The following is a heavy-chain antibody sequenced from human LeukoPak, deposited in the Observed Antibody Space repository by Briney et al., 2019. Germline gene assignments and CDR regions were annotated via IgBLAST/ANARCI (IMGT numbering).Heavy chain of an antibody. J-gene: IGHJ5*02. CDR3: ARRGDYYGSGSYYNDLYWFDP. V-gene: IGHV4-59*08. Sequence: PSETLSLTCTVSGGSISSYYWSWIRQPPGKGLEWIGYIYYSGSTNYNPSLKSRVTISVDTSKNQFSLKLSSVTAADTAVYHCARRGDYYGSGSYYNDLYWFDPWGQGTLVTVSS. D-gene: IGHD3-10*01. CDR1: GGSISSYY. CDR2: IYYSGST.